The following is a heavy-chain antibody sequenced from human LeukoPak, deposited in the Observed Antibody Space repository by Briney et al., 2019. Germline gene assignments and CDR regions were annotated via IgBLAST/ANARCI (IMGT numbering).Heavy chain of an antibody. D-gene: IGHD6-19*01. CDR2: VNPNSGGT. CDR3: AREEQWLPNRYRFDP. J-gene: IGHJ5*02. CDR1: GYTFTGYY. Sequence: ASVKVSCKASGYTFTGYYMHWVRQAPGQGLEWMGWVNPNSGGTNYAQKFQGRVTMTRDTSISTAYMELSRLRPDDTAVYYCAREEQWLPNRYRFDPWGQGTLVTVSS. V-gene: IGHV1-2*02.